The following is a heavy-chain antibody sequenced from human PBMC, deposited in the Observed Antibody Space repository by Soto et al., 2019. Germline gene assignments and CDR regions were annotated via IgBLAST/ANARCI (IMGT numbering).Heavy chain of an antibody. CDR1: GFTFSTYW. CDR2: IKQDGSEK. V-gene: IGHV3-7*01. Sequence: GGSLRLSCAASGFTFSTYWMSWVRQAPGKGLEWVANIKQDGSEKYYLDSVKGRFTISRDNAKNSLSLQMNSLRAEDTAVYYCARADDSSGYTRGKYYYYAMDVWGQGTTVTVSS. J-gene: IGHJ6*02. CDR3: ARADDSSGYTRGKYYYYAMDV. D-gene: IGHD3-22*01.